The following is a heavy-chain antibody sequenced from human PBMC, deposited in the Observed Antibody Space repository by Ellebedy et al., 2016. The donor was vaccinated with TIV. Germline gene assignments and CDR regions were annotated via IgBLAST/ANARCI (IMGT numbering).Heavy chain of an antibody. CDR3: ARDRWAMLGSSYYYGMDV. Sequence: GESLKISCAASGLTFNYYWMSWVRQAPGKGLEWVANIKEDGSEKYYVDSVKGRFTISRDNAEKSVYLQMNSLRVEDTAVYYCARDRWAMLGSSYYYGMDVWGQGTTVTVSS. D-gene: IGHD4-23*01. CDR2: IKEDGSEK. V-gene: IGHV3-7*01. CDR1: GLTFNYYW. J-gene: IGHJ6*02.